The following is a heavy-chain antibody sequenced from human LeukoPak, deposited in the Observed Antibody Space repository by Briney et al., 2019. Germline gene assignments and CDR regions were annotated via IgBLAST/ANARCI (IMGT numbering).Heavy chain of an antibody. CDR3: ARDGLMGSNWFDP. Sequence: PGGSLRLSCAASGFTFSSYSMNWVRQAPGKGLEWVSSISSSSSYIYYADSVKGRFTISRDNAKNSLYLQMNSLRAEDTAVYYCARDGLMGSNWFDPWGQGTLVTVSS. CDR1: GFTFSSYS. CDR2: ISSSSSYI. V-gene: IGHV3-21*01. J-gene: IGHJ5*02.